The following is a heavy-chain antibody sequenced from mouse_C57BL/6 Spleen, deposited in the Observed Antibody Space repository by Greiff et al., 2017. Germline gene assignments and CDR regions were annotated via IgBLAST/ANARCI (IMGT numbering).Heavy chain of an antibody. V-gene: IGHV1-43*01. D-gene: IGHD5-5*01. CDR3: ANYPGFAY. CDR2: INPSTGGT. CDR1: GYSFTGYY. Sequence: VQLKESGPELVKPGASVKISCKASGYSFTGYYMHWVKQSSEKSLEWIGEINPSTGGTSYNQKFKGKATLTVDKSSSTAYMQLKSLTSEDSAVYYCANYPGFAYWGQGTLVTVSA. J-gene: IGHJ3*01.